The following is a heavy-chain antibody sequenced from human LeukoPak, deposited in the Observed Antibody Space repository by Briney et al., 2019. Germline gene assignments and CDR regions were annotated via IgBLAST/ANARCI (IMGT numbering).Heavy chain of an antibody. Sequence: GGSLRLSCAASGFTFSGYGIHWVRQAPGKGLEWVAFIRYDGSNEYFADSVKGRFTISRDNSKNTLYLQMSSLRAEDTAVYYCASNSSDRSGFDYWGQGTLVTVSS. V-gene: IGHV3-30*02. J-gene: IGHJ4*02. CDR1: GFTFSGYG. D-gene: IGHD3-22*01. CDR2: IRYDGSNE. CDR3: ASNSSDRSGFDY.